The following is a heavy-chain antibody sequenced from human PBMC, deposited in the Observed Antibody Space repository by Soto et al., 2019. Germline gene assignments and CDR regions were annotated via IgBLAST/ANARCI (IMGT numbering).Heavy chain of an antibody. V-gene: IGHV1-18*01. CDR2: ISAYNGNT. J-gene: IGHJ2*01. D-gene: IGHD5-12*01. CDR3: VRGRYSGYDSYWYFDL. CDR1: GYTFTSYG. Sequence: QVQLVQSGAEVKKPGASVKVSCKASGYTFTSYGISWVRQAPGQGLEWMGWISAYNGNTNYAQKLQGRVTMTTDTTTSTADMELRSLRSDDTAVYYCVRGRYSGYDSYWYFDLWGRGTLVTVSS.